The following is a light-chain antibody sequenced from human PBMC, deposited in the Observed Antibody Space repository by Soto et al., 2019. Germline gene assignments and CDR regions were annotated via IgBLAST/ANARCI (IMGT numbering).Light chain of an antibody. Sequence: QSVLTQPASVSGSPGQSITISCTGTSSDIGVYNYVSWYQQHPGKAPKLIIYEVSNRPSGVSNRFSGSKSDNTASLTITGLQAEDEASYYCSSYTITHIPVIFGGGTQLTVL. J-gene: IGLJ2*01. CDR1: SSDIGVYNY. V-gene: IGLV2-14*01. CDR3: SSYTITHIPVI. CDR2: EVS.